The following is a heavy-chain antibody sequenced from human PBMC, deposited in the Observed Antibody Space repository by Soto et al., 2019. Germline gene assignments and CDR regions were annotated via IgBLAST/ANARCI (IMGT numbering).Heavy chain of an antibody. Sequence: PSETLSLTCTVSGGSVSSGSYYWSWIRQPPGKGLEWIGYICYSGSTNYNPSLKSRVTISVDTTKNQFSLKLSSVTAADTAVYYCAREPLTWDQGTLVTVSS. J-gene: IGHJ4*02. CDR2: ICYSGST. V-gene: IGHV4-61*01. CDR1: GGSVSSGSYY. CDR3: AREPLT.